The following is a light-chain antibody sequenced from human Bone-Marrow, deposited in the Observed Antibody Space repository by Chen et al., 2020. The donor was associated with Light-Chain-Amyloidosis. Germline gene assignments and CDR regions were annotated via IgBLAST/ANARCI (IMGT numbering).Light chain of an antibody. Sequence: EIVLTQSPGTLSLSPGEGANLSCRASQTISSNYLTWYQLEFGQAPRLLIDDSSSRATGIPDRFTGSRSGTDFALTINRLKPKDFEMYYCHQYGTTPLTFGGGTKVEIK. CDR2: DSS. CDR1: QTISSNY. V-gene: IGKV3-20*01. CDR3: HQYGTTPLT. J-gene: IGKJ4*01.